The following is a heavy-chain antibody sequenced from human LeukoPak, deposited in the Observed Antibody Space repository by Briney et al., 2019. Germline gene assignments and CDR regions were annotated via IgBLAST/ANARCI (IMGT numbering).Heavy chain of an antibody. CDR3: ARSRIAAAGWDY. CDR2: IDWDDDK. J-gene: IGHJ4*02. D-gene: IGHD6-13*01. CDR1: GFSLSTSGMR. V-gene: IGHV2-70*04. Sequence: SGPTLVNPTQTLTLTCTFSGFSLSTSGMRVSWIRQPPGKALEWLARIDWDDDKFYSTSLKTRLTISKDTSKNQVVLTMTNMDPVDTATYYCARSRIAAAGWDYWGQGTLVTVSS.